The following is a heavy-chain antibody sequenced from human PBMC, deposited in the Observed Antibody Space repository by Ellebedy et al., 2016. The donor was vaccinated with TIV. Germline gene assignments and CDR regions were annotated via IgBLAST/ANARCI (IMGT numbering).Heavy chain of an antibody. Sequence: GESLKISCAVSGITFSDAWLTWVRQAPGKGLEWVGRIQSQADGGAALYAAPVRGRFTISRDDSENTLFLQMSSRKAEDTAVYYCTTYRNIQSVEMGYYFDLWGQGTLVTVSS. CDR3: TTYRNIQSVEMGYYFDL. CDR1: GITFSDAW. CDR2: IQSQADGGAA. V-gene: IGHV3-15*01. J-gene: IGHJ4*02. D-gene: IGHD3-16*02.